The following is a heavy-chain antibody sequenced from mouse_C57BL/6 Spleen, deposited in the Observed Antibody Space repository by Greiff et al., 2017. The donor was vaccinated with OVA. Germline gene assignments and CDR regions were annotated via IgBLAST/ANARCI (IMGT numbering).Heavy chain of an antibody. CDR3: AANWDGYFDV. V-gene: IGHV1-15*01. CDR1: GYTFTDYE. Sequence: QVQLKQSGAELVRPGASVTLSCKASGYTFTDYEMHWVKQTPVHGLEWIGAIDPETGGTAYNQKFKGKAILTADKSSSTAYMELRSLTSEDSAVYYCAANWDGYFDVWGTGTTVTVSS. D-gene: IGHD4-1*01. CDR2: IDPETGGT. J-gene: IGHJ1*03.